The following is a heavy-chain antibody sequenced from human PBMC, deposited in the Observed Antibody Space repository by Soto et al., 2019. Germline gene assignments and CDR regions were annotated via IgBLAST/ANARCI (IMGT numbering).Heavy chain of an antibody. V-gene: IGHV1-3*01. CDR2: INAGNGNT. CDR1: GYSFTSYA. Sequence: GASVKVSCKASGYSFTSYAMHWVRQAPGQRLEWMGWINAGNGNTKYSQKFQGRVTITRDTSASTAYMELGSLRSEDTAVYYCARECGWYVYDYWGQGTLVTVSS. D-gene: IGHD6-19*01. J-gene: IGHJ4*02. CDR3: ARECGWYVYDY.